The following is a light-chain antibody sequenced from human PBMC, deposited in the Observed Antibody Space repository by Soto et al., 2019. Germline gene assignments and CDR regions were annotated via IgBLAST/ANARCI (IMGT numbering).Light chain of an antibody. CDR3: CSYTVSGTYV. CDR2: AVS. V-gene: IGLV2-14*01. CDR1: SSDVGGYNY. Sequence: QSVLTQPASVSGSPGQSITISCTGTSSDVGGYNYVSWYQQHPGKAPKLMIYAVSNRPSGVSNRFSGSKSGNTATLTISGLQAEAEADYYCCSYTVSGTYVFGTGTKLTVL. J-gene: IGLJ1*01.